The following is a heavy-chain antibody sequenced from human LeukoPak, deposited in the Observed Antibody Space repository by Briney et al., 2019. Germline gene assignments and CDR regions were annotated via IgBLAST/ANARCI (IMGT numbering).Heavy chain of an antibody. J-gene: IGHJ6*03. CDR3: ARDHEPMGAYYYYMDV. D-gene: IGHD3-10*01. CDR2: INPSGGST. CDR1: GYTFTSYY. V-gene: IGHV1-46*01. Sequence: ASVKVSCKSSGYTFTSYYMHWVRQAPGQGLEWMGIINPSGGSTSYAQKFQGRVTMTRDTSISTAYMELSRLRSDDTAVYYCARDHEPMGAYYYYMDVWGKGTTVTISS.